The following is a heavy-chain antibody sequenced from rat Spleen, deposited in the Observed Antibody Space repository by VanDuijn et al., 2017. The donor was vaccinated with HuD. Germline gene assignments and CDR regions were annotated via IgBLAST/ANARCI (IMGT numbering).Heavy chain of an antibody. D-gene: IGHD2-1*01. V-gene: IGHV5-31*01. Sequence: EVQLVGSGGGLVQPGRSLKLSCVASGFTFNNYWMTWIRQAPGKGLEWVASITNAAGKVYYPDSVKGRFTISRDDAQSTLYLQMNSLRSDDTATYYCTRERYLRFDYWGQGVMVTVSS. CDR1: GFTFNNYW. CDR3: TRERYLRFDY. J-gene: IGHJ2*01. CDR2: ITNAAGKV.